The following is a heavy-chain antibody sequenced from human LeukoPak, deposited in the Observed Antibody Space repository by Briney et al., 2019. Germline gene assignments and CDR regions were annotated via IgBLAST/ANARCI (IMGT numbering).Heavy chain of an antibody. V-gene: IGHV1-2*02. CDR2: INPNSGGT. CDR1: GYTFTGYY. D-gene: IGHD5-12*01. CDR3: ARFRRGVGGYLDY. Sequence: ASVKVSCKASGYTFTGYYMHWVRQAPGQGLEWMGWINPNSGGTNYAQKFQGRVTMTRDTSISTAYMELRSLRSDDTAVYYCARFRRGVGGYLDYWGQGTLVTVSS. J-gene: IGHJ4*02.